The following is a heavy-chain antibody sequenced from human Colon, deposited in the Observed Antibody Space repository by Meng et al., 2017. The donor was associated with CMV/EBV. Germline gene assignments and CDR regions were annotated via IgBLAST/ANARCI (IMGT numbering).Heavy chain of an antibody. V-gene: IGHV4-59*08. Sequence: ESLKISCAVSGGSISTYFWTWVRQSPGKGLEWIGYIYYNGDAKYNPSLKSRATISLDRSNNQFSLNLKSVTAADTALYYCARTGSGYDYDYYYGMDVWGPGTTVTVSS. D-gene: IGHD5-12*01. CDR2: IYYNGDA. J-gene: IGHJ6*02. CDR3: ARTGSGYDYDYYYGMDV. CDR1: GGSISTYF.